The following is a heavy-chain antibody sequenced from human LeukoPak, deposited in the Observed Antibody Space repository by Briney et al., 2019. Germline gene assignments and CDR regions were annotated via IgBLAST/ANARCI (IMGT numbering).Heavy chain of an antibody. CDR1: GGTFSSYA. V-gene: IGHV1-2*02. CDR2: INLNSGDT. Sequence: ASVKVSCKASGGTFSSYAISWVRQAPGQGLEWVGWINLNSGDTNYVQKFQGRVTMTRDTSINTDYMELSRLTSDDTAVYYCARDPSGWFPEYYFDYWGQGTLVTVSS. CDR3: ARDPSGWFPEYYFDY. J-gene: IGHJ4*02. D-gene: IGHD6-19*01.